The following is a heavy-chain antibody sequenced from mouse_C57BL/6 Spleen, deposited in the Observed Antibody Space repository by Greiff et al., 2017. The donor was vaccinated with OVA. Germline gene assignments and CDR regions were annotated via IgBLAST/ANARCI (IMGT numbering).Heavy chain of an antibody. CDR1: GFSLTSYG. J-gene: IGHJ3*01. D-gene: IGHD1-1*01. V-gene: IGHV2-6*01. CDR3: ASITTVGGFAY. Sequence: VQLQESGPGLVAPSQSLSITCTVSGFSLTSYGVDWVRQSPGKGLEWLGVIWGVGSTNYNSALKSRLSISKDNSKSQVFLKMNSLQTDDTAMYYCASITTVGGFAYWGQGTLVTVSA. CDR2: IWGVGST.